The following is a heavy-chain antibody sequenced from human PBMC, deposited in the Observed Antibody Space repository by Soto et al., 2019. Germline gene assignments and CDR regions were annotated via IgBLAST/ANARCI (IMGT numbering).Heavy chain of an antibody. CDR1: GYTLTELS. CDR2: FDPEDGET. D-gene: IGHD6-6*01. CDR3: APVPGSSGAFDI. J-gene: IGHJ3*02. V-gene: IGHV1-24*01. Sequence: ASVKVSCKVSGYTLTELSMHWVRQVPGKGLEWMGGFDPEDGETIYAQKVQGRVTMTEDTSTDTAYMELSSLRSEDTAVYYCAPVPGSSGAFDIWGQGTMVTVSS.